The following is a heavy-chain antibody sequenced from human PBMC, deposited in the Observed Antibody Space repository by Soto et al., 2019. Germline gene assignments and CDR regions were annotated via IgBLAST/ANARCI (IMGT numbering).Heavy chain of an antibody. CDR3: ARDEGWGPVDDAFDI. Sequence: GGSLRLSCAASGFTFSSYWMSWVRQAPGKGLEWVVNIKQDGSEKYYVDSVKGRFTISRDNAKNSLYLQMNSLRAEDTAVYYCARDEGWGPVDDAFDIWGQGTMVTVSS. J-gene: IGHJ3*02. D-gene: IGHD3-16*01. CDR1: GFTFSSYW. CDR2: IKQDGSEK. V-gene: IGHV3-7*03.